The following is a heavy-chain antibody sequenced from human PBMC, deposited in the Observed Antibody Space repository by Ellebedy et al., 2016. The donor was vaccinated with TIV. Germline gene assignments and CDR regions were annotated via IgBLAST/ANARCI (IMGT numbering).Heavy chain of an antibody. D-gene: IGHD5-18*01. CDR2: VSGSGSGT. Sequence: GESLKISCTVFGFTFGDYAMSWFRQAPGKGLEWVSTVSGSGSGTYYADSVKGRFTISRDNSKNTLYLQMNSLRAEDTAIYYCAKEDTAMVFDFWGQGTLVTVSS. CDR1: GFTFGDYA. V-gene: IGHV3-23*01. CDR3: AKEDTAMVFDF. J-gene: IGHJ4*02.